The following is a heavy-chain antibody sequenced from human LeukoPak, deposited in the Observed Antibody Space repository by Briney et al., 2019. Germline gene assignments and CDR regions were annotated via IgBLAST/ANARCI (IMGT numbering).Heavy chain of an antibody. V-gene: IGHV1-69*06. CDR2: IIPLFGTP. J-gene: IGHJ4*02. CDR1: GGTFSSYT. CDR3: ARGYSSGWYESLFDY. Sequence: SVKVSCKASGGTFSSYTISWVRQAPGQGLEWMGGIIPLFGTPDYAQKFQDRLTITADKSTSTAYMELSSLRSEDTAVYYCARGYSSGWYESLFDYWGQGTLVTVSS. D-gene: IGHD6-19*01.